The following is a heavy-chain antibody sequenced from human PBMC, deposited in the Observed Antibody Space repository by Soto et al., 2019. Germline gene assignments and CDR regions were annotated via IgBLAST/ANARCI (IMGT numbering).Heavy chain of an antibody. D-gene: IGHD2-2*01. J-gene: IGHJ4*02. Sequence: EVQLVESGGGLVQPGGSLRLSCAASGFTFSSYSMNWVRQAPGKGLEWVSYISTSSSTIYYADSVKGRFTISRDNAKKSLYLQMNSLRAEDTAVYYCAREYCSSTSCLYDYWGQGTLVTVSP. CDR1: GFTFSSYS. CDR2: ISTSSSTI. V-gene: IGHV3-48*01. CDR3: AREYCSSTSCLYDY.